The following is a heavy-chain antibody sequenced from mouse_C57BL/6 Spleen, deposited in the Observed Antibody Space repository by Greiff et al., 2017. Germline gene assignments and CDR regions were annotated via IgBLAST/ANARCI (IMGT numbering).Heavy chain of an antibody. CDR2: IDPEDGET. J-gene: IGHJ2*01. Sequence: VQLQQSGAELVKPGASVKLSCTASGFNIKDYYMHWVKQRTEQGLEWIGRIDPEDGETKYAPKFQGKATITADTSSNTAYLPLSSLTSEDTAVYYCASRDSSGYVEGYFDYWGQGTTLTVSS. CDR1: GFNIKDYY. CDR3: ASRDSSGYVEGYFDY. V-gene: IGHV14-2*01. D-gene: IGHD3-2*02.